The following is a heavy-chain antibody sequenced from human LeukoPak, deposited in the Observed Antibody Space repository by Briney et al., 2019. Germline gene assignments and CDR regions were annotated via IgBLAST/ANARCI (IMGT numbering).Heavy chain of an antibody. CDR1: GGTFSSYA. Sequence: SVKVSCKASGGTFSSYAISWVRQAPGQGLEWMGGIIPIFGTANYAQKFQGRVTITADESTSTAYMELSSLRSEDTAVYYCARVLFSGGSWPLDYWGQGTLVTVSS. V-gene: IGHV1-69*13. D-gene: IGHD2-15*01. J-gene: IGHJ4*02. CDR2: IIPIFGTA. CDR3: ARVLFSGGSWPLDY.